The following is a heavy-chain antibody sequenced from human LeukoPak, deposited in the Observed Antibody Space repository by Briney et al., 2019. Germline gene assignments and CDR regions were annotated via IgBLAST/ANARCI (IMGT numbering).Heavy chain of an antibody. Sequence: SQTLSLTCTVSGGSISSGSYYWRWIRQPAGKGLEWIGRIYTSGSINYNPSLKSRVTISVDTSKNQFSLKLSSVTAADTAVYYCARQYCGGDCYRTFRAEIDYWGQGTLVTVSS. CDR3: ARQYCGGDCYRTFRAEIDY. D-gene: IGHD2-21*02. CDR2: IYTSGSI. J-gene: IGHJ4*02. CDR1: GGSISSGSYY. V-gene: IGHV4-61*02.